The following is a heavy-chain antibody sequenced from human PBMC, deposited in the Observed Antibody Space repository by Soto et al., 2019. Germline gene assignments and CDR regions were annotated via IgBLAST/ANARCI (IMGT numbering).Heavy chain of an antibody. D-gene: IGHD3-10*01. CDR1: GYTFTSYY. V-gene: IGHV1-46*03. J-gene: IGHJ4*02. CDR2: INPSGGST. CDR3: ARLWFGDKIDY. Sequence: ASMTVSCKTSGYTFTSYYMHWVRQAPGQGLEWMGIINPSGGSTSYAQKFQGRVTMTRDTSTSTVYMELSSLRSEDTAVYYCARLWFGDKIDYWGQGTLVTVSS.